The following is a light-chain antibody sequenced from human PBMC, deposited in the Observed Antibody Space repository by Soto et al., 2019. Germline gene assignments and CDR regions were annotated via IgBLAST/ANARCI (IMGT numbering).Light chain of an antibody. J-gene: IGKJ2*01. CDR2: GPS. CDR1: QTIYTN. Sequence: EIVLTQSPATLSVSPGETATLSCRASQTIYTNLAWYQQKPGQAPRLLIYGPSTRAATFPARFSGSGSATEFSLTISSLHSEDSAVYYCQHYNDWPPYAVGQGTKLEIK. V-gene: IGKV3-15*01. CDR3: QHYNDWPPYA.